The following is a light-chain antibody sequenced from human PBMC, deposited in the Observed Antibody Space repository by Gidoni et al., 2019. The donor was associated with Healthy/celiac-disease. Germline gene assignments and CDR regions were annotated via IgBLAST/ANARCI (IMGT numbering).Light chain of an antibody. V-gene: IGKV3-11*01. Sequence: EIVLTQSPATLSLSPGERDTLSCRASQSVSSYLAWYQQKPGQAPRLLIYDASNRATGIPARFSGSGSGTDFTLTISSLEPEDFAVYYCQQRSNWPLFGGGTKVEIE. J-gene: IGKJ4*01. CDR1: QSVSSY. CDR3: QQRSNWPL. CDR2: DAS.